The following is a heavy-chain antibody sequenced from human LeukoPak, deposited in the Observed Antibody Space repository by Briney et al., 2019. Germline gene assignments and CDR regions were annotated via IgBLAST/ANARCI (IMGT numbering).Heavy chain of an antibody. V-gene: IGHV3-7*01. D-gene: IGHD3-10*01. CDR1: GFTFRNYW. CDR3: ARDSFGSYYYYGMDV. CDR2: IKQDGSDR. Sequence: GGSLRLSCAASGFTFRNYWMSWVRQAPGTGLEWVANIKQDGSDRNYVTSVRGRFTISRDNAESSLYLQMNSLRAEDTAVYYCARDSFGSYYYYGMDVWGQGTTVTVSS. J-gene: IGHJ6*02.